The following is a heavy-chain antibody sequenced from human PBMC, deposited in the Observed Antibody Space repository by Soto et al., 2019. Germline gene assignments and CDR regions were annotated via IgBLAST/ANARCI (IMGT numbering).Heavy chain of an antibody. CDR3: GRDRVVTTLEVRYYFDY. CDR1: GYTFTSYY. Sequence: ASVTVSCQASGYTFTSYYMHLVRQAPRQGLEWMGIINPSGGSTSYAQKFQGRVTMTRDTSTSTVYMELSSLRSEDTAVYYCGRDRVVTTLEVRYYFDYWGQGTLVTVSS. CDR2: INPSGGST. V-gene: IGHV1-46*01. D-gene: IGHD2-21*02. J-gene: IGHJ4*02.